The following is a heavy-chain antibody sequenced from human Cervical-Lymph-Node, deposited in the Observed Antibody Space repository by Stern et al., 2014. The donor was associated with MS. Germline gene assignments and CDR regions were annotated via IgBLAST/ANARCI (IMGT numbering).Heavy chain of an antibody. Sequence: VQLVESGGGLVQPGGYLRLSCADYGFTFSSYWIHWVRQAPGKGLVWVSRIKDDGSGTVYADSVKGRFTISRDNAKNTLYLQMNSLRAEDTAVYFCARGYRDFWGQGTLVTVSS. CDR1: GFTFSSYW. CDR3: ARGYRDF. V-gene: IGHV3-74*01. D-gene: IGHD2-2*02. J-gene: IGHJ4*02. CDR2: IKDDGSGT.